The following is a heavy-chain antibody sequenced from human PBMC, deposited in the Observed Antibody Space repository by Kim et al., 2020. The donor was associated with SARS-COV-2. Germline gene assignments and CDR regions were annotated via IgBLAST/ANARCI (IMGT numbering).Heavy chain of an antibody. CDR2: ICYDGSNK. D-gene: IGHD3-10*01. V-gene: IGHV3-33*01. J-gene: IGHJ3*02. CDR1: GFTFSSYG. CDR3: ARDHLWSGVPDAFDI. Sequence: GGSLRLSCAASGFTFSSYGMHWVRQAPGKGLEWVSAICYDGSNKYYADSVKGRFTISRDNSKNTLYLQMNRLRAEDTAVYYCARDHLWSGVPDAFDIWGQGTLVTVSS.